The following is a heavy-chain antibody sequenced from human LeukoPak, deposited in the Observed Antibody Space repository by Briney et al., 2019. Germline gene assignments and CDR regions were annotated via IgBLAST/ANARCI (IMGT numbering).Heavy chain of an antibody. Sequence: TSETLSLTCAVSGYSISSGYYWGWIRQPPGKGLEWIGYIYYSGSTNYNPSLKSRVTISVDTSRNQFSLKLSSVTAADTAVYYCARLTEYGGYWGQGTLVTVSS. CDR1: GYSISSGYY. J-gene: IGHJ4*02. V-gene: IGHV4-61*01. CDR3: ARLTEYGGY. CDR2: IYYSGST. D-gene: IGHD1-14*01.